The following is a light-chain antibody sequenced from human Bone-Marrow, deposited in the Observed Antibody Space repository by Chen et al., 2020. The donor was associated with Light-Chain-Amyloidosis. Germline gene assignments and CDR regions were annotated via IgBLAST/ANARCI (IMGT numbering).Light chain of an antibody. Sequence: QSVLTQPPSASGTPGQRVTISCSGSSSNIGSNTVNWYQQLPGTAPKLLIYDNNQRPSGVPDRFSGSKSGTSASPAISGLQSEDEADYYCAAWDDSLNGPWVFGGGTKLTV. CDR3: AAWDDSLNGPWV. V-gene: IGLV1-44*01. CDR1: SSNIGSNT. J-gene: IGLJ3*02. CDR2: DNN.